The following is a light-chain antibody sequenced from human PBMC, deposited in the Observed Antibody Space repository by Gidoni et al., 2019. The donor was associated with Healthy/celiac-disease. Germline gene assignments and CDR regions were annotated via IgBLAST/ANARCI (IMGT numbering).Light chain of an antibody. CDR2: DAS. CDR3: QQYDNPLLT. V-gene: IGKV1-33*01. Sequence: DIQMTQSPSSLSASAGDRVTITCQASQDIDNCLNWYQQKPGKAPRLLIYDASNLETGVPSRFSGSGSGTDFTFTISSLQPEDIATYYCQQYDNPLLTFGQGTKLEIK. J-gene: IGKJ2*01. CDR1: QDIDNC.